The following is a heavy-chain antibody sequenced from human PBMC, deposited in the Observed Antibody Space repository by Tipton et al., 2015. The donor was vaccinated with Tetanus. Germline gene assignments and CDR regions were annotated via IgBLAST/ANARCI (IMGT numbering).Heavy chain of an antibody. CDR1: GGSLSGYR. CDR3: ARLGLRYFPRHFDN. Sequence: TLSLTCAVYGGSLSGYRWSWIRQPPGKGLEWIGEINPSGGGSSNYDPSLKSRVTFSVDTSKNQFSLMLRSVTAADTAIYYCARLGLRYFPRHFDNWGQGTLVTVSS. CDR2: INPSGGGSS. J-gene: IGHJ4*02. V-gene: IGHV4-34*01. D-gene: IGHD4-17*01.